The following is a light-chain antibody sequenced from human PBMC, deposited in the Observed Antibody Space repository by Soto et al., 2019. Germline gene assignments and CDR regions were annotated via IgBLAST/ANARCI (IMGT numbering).Light chain of an antibody. Sequence: EIELTQSPATLSVSPEERATLSCRASQSVSSNLAWYQQKPGQAPRLLIYGASTRATGIPARFSGSGSGTEFTLTISSLQSEDFAVYYCQQYNNWPLTFGGGTKVAIK. V-gene: IGKV3-15*01. CDR1: QSVSSN. J-gene: IGKJ4*01. CDR3: QQYNNWPLT. CDR2: GAS.